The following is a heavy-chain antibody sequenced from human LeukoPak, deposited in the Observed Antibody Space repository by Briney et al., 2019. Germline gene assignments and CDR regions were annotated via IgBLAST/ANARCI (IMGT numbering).Heavy chain of an antibody. J-gene: IGHJ6*02. CDR2: IYYSGST. D-gene: IGHD6-25*01. Sequence: SETLSLTCAVSGGSISSRSYYWGWIRQPQGKGLEWIGSIYYSGSTYYNPSLKSRVTISVDTSKNQFSLKLSSVTAADTAVYYCARDRIAAVGMDVWGQGTTVTVSS. CDR1: GGSISSRSYY. CDR3: ARDRIAAVGMDV. V-gene: IGHV4-39*07.